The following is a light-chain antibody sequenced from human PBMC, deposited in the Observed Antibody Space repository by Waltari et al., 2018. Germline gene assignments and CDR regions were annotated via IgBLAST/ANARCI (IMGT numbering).Light chain of an antibody. Sequence: QSALTQPASVSGSPGQSITISCTGTSSDVGAYNSISWYQQHPGKAPKLVIYDVTNRPSGVSQRFSGSKSGNTASLTISGLQAEDEADYYCSSYTRTSTVIFGGGTKLTVL. V-gene: IGLV2-14*03. CDR2: DVT. CDR3: SSYTRTSTVI. J-gene: IGLJ2*01. CDR1: SSDVGAYNS.